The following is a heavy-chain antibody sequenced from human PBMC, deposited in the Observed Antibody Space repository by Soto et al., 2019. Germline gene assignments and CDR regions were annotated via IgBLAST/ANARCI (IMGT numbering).Heavy chain of an antibody. D-gene: IGHD4-17*01. J-gene: IGHJ4*02. CDR2: IIPIFGTA. V-gene: IGHV1-69*13. CDR3: ARDMGSTVTPFDY. CDR1: GGTFSSYA. Sequence: GASVKVSCKASGGTFSSYAISWVRQAPGQGLEWMGGIIPIFGTANYAQKFQGRVTITADESTSTAYMELSSLRSEDTAVYYCARDMGSTVTPFDYWGQGTLVTVSS.